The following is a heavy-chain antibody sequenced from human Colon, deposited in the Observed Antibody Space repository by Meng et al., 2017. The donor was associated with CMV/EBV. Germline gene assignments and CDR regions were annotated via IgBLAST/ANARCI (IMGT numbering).Heavy chain of an antibody. J-gene: IGHJ4*02. D-gene: IGHD3-10*01. CDR3: ARDFGGGDDY. CDR2: INRYANLI. CDR1: GFTLSNYW. Sequence: QVVESGGALVQPGGSLRLSCAASGFTLSNYWVHWVRRAPGNGLEWVSRINRYANLIDYAGSVRGRFTVSRDSARDTVYLQMHSLRFEDTAVYHCARDFGGGDDYWGQGTLVTVSS. V-gene: IGHV3-74*01.